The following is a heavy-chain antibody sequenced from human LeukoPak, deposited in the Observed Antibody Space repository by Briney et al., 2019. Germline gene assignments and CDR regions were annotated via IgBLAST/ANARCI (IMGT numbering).Heavy chain of an antibody. J-gene: IGHJ6*04. CDR3: ARDYLWYCSGGSCYFPLDV. D-gene: IGHD2-15*01. V-gene: IGHV1-18*01. Sequence: GASVKVSCKASGYTFTSYDINWVRQATGQGLEWMGWISAYNGNTNYAQKLQGRVTMTTDTSTSTAYMELRSLRSDDTAVYYCARDYLWYCSGGSCYFPLDVWGKGTTVTVSS. CDR2: ISAYNGNT. CDR1: GYTFTSYD.